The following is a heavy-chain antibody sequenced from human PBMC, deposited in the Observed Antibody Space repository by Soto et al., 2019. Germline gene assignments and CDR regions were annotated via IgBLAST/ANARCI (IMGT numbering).Heavy chain of an antibody. Sequence: QVQLVESGGGVVQPGRSLRLSCAASGFTFSSYSMHWVRQAPGKGLEWVAVISYDGSNKYYADFVKGRSTISRDNSENTLYLQMHSLRDEDTAVYYCARDQEHVLDVWGQGTTVTDSS. CDR2: ISYDGSNK. CDR3: ARDQEHVLDV. V-gene: IGHV3-30*01. J-gene: IGHJ6*02. CDR1: GFTFSSYS. D-gene: IGHD1-1*01.